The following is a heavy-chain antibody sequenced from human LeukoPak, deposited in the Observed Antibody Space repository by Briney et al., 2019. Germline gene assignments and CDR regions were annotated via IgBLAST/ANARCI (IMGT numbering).Heavy chain of an antibody. CDR1: GGSFSGYY. D-gene: IGHD4-17*01. Sequence: SETLSLTCAVYGGSFSGYYWSWIRQPAGKGLEWIGRIYTSGSTNYNPSLKSRVTISVDTSKNQFSLKLSSVTAADTAVYYCARADYGDGDGGFDPWGQGTLVTVSS. CDR2: IYTSGST. J-gene: IGHJ5*02. V-gene: IGHV4-59*10. CDR3: ARADYGDGDGGFDP.